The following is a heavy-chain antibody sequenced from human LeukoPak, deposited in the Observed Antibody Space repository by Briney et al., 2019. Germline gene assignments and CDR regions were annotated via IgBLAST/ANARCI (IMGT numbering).Heavy chain of an antibody. J-gene: IGHJ2*01. CDR2: VSGSGAIA. Sequence: GGSLRLSCAASGFIFSSHGMNWVRQAPGKGLEWDSAVSGSGAIAYYTDSVKGRFTISRDNSKNTLYLQMNSLRAEDTAVYYCARVLGYCSDGSCKGSWYFDLWGRGTLVTVSS. CDR1: GFIFSSHG. D-gene: IGHD2-15*01. CDR3: ARVLGYCSDGSCKGSWYFDL. V-gene: IGHV3-23*01.